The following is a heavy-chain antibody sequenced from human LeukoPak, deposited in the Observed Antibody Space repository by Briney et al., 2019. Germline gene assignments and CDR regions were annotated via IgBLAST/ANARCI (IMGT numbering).Heavy chain of an antibody. CDR3: ARSGTEDGYNIYFDH. Sequence: GGSLRLSCATSGFTFSTYAMSWVRQAPGKGLEWVSLISGSGSGTHYADSVKGRFTISRDNSKNMLYLHMNTLRADDTAVYYCARSGTEDGYNIYFDHWGQGTLVTDSS. D-gene: IGHD5-24*01. CDR2: ISGSGSGT. V-gene: IGHV3-23*01. CDR1: GFTFSTYA. J-gene: IGHJ4*02.